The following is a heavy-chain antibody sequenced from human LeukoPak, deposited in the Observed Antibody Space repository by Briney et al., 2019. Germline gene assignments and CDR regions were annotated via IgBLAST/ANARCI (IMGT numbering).Heavy chain of an antibody. CDR3: ARGAAGTTPDYYYFGLDV. V-gene: IGHV5-51*01. D-gene: IGHD1-7*01. CDR2: IYPGDSDT. Sequence: GESLKISCKGSGYRFTDYWISWVRQMPGKGLEWMGIIYPGDSDTRYSPSFQGQVTISADKSINTAHLQWSSLKASDTAMYYCARGAAGTTPDYYYFGLDVWGQGTTVRVSS. J-gene: IGHJ6*02. CDR1: GYRFTDYW.